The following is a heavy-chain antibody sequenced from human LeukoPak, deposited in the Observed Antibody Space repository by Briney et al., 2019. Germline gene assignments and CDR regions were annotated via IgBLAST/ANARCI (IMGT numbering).Heavy chain of an antibody. D-gene: IGHD6-19*01. V-gene: IGHV1-46*01. J-gene: IGHJ3*02. CDR3: ARGGVIAVAGSDAFDI. CDR1: GYTFTSYY. CDR2: INPSGGST. Sequence: ASVKVSCKASGYTFTSYYMHWVRQAPGQGLEWMGIINPSGGSTSCAQKFQGRVTMTRDTSTSTVYMELSSLRSEDTAVYYCARGGVIAVAGSDAFDIWGQGTMVTVSS.